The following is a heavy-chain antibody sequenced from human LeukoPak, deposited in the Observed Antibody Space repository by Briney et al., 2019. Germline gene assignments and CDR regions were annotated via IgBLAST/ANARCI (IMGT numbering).Heavy chain of an antibody. CDR3: ARGTNNGIDP. Sequence: GGSLRLSCAASGFTFSSYNMNWVRQAPGKGLEWVSYISSSSAAIYYADSEKGRFSTSRDNAKNSLYLQMNSLRAEDTAVYYCARGTNNGIDPWGQGTLVTVSS. CDR1: GFTFSSYN. V-gene: IGHV3-48*04. J-gene: IGHJ5*02. D-gene: IGHD1-26*01. CDR2: ISSSSAAI.